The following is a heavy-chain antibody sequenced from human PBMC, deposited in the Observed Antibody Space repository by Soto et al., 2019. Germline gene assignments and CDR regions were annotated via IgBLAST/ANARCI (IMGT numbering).Heavy chain of an antibody. CDR2: IDPSDSYT. D-gene: IGHD4-17*01. CDR1: GYIFTSYW. V-gene: IGHV5-10-1*01. J-gene: IGHJ6*02. Sequence: PGESLKISCNGSGYIFTSYWISWVRQMPGKGLEWMGRIDPSDSYTNYSPSFQGHVTISADKSISTTYLQWSSLKASDTAMYYCARHPTSTVVTSYYYGMDVWGQGTTVTVSS. CDR3: ARHPTSTVVTSYYYGMDV.